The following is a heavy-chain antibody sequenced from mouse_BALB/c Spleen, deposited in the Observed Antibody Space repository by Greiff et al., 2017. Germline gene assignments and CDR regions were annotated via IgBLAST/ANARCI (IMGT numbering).Heavy chain of an antibody. CDR2: IYPGSGNT. V-gene: IGHV1-77*01. CDR1: GYTFTDYY. J-gene: IGHJ3*01. CDR3: ARGTY. Sequence: VQLQQSGAELARPGASVKLSCKASGYTFTDYYINWVKQRPGQGLEWIGEIYPGSGNTYYNEKFKGKATLTADKSSSTAYMQLSSLTSEDSAVYFCARGTYWGQGTLVTVSA.